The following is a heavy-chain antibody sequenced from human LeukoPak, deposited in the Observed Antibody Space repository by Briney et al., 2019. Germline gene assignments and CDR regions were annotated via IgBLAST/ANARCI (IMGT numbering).Heavy chain of an antibody. Sequence: GGSLRLSCAASGFAVSSNYMSWVRQAPGKGLEWFSVIYSGGSTYYADSVKGRFTISRDNSKNTLYLQMNSLRAEDTAVYYCARERGYYYDSSGYFDYWGQGTLVTVSS. CDR3: ARERGYYYDSSGYFDY. CDR2: IYSGGST. V-gene: IGHV3-66*02. D-gene: IGHD3-22*01. J-gene: IGHJ4*02. CDR1: GFAVSSNY.